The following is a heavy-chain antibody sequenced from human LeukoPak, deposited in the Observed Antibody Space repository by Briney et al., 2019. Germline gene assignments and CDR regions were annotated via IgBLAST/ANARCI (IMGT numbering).Heavy chain of an antibody. CDR1: GYSFSTYW. D-gene: IGHD6-19*01. CDR2: IYPRDPNT. Sequence: GESLKISCKGSGYSFSTYWIGWVRQMPGKGLEWMGIIYPRDPNTTYSPSFQGQVTISADKSISTAYLQWSSLKASDTAMYYCARIGVAVSGRLDYWGQGTLVTVSS. J-gene: IGHJ4*02. CDR3: ARIGVAVSGRLDY. V-gene: IGHV5-51*01.